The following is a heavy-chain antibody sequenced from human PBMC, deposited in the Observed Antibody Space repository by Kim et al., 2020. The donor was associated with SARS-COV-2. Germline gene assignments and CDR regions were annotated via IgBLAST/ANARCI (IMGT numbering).Heavy chain of an antibody. J-gene: IGHJ4*02. CDR2: INHSGST. D-gene: IGHD4-4*01. V-gene: IGHV4-34*01. CDR3: ARGISNYVWLVLLD. Sequence: SETLSLTCAVYGGSFSGYYWSWIRQPPGKGLEWIGEINHSGSTNYNPSLKSRVTISVDTSKNQFSLKLSSVTAADTAVYYCARGISNYVWLVLLDWGQGTLVTVSS. CDR1: GGSFSGYY.